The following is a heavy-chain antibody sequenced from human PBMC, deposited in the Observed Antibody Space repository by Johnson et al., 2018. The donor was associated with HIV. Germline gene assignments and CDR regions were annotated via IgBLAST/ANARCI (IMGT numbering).Heavy chain of an antibody. J-gene: IGHJ3*02. CDR1: GFTFSSYA. Sequence: QMMLVESGGGVVQPGRSLRLSCAASGFTFSSYAMHWVRQAPGKGLEWVAVISYDGSNKYYADSVKGRFTISRDNSKNTLYLQMNSLRAGDTAVYYCLGIWGQGTMVTVSS. V-gene: IGHV3-30*04. CDR2: ISYDGSNK. CDR3: LGI.